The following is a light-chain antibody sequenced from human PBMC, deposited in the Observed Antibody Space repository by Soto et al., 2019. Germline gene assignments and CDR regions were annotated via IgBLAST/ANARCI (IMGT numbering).Light chain of an antibody. CDR3: QQYNTFSPYT. V-gene: IGKV1-5*03. CDR1: QSVSDW. Sequence: DIQMTQSPSTLSASVGDRVTLTCRASQSVSDWLAWYQQKPGKAPKLLIYKASNLESGVPSRFSGSGSGTEFTLTISSLQPDDSATYYCQQYNTFSPYTVGQGTKLEIK. J-gene: IGKJ2*01. CDR2: KAS.